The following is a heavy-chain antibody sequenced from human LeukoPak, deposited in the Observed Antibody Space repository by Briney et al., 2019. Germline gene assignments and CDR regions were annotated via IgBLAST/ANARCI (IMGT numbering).Heavy chain of an antibody. D-gene: IGHD6-19*01. V-gene: IGHV3-23*01. Sequence: PGGSLRLSCAASGFTFSSYAMSWVRQAPGKGLEWVSAISGSGGSTYYADSVKGRFTISRDNSKNTLYLQMNSLGAEDTAVYYCAKEGYSSGWPPKSDYWGQGTLVTVSS. CDR1: GFTFSSYA. CDR3: AKEGYSSGWPPKSDY. CDR2: ISGSGGST. J-gene: IGHJ4*02.